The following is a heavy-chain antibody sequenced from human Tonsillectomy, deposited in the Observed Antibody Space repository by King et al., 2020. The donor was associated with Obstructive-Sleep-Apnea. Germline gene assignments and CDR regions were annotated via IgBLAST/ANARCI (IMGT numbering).Heavy chain of an antibody. J-gene: IGHJ4*02. V-gene: IGHV3-23*04. D-gene: IGHD6-19*01. CDR2: ISGSGVGT. Sequence: VQLVESGGGLVQPGGSLRLSCAASGITFSSYAMSWVRQAPGKGLEWVSAISGSGVGTFYTDSVKGRFTISRDNSKNTLYLQMNNLRAEDTAIYYCAKVLTSGWTFRGFGYWGQGTLVTVSS. CDR1: GITFSSYA. CDR3: AKVLTSGWTFRGFGY.